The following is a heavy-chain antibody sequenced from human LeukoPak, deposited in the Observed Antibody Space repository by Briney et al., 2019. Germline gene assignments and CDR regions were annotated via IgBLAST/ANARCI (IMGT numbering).Heavy chain of an antibody. J-gene: IGHJ4*02. CDR1: GGSISSSSYY. CDR3: AREIVVPISVLDY. CDR2: IYYSGST. Sequence: SKTLSLTCTVSGGSISSSSYYWGWIRQPPGKGLEWIGSIYYSGSTYYNPSLKSRVTISVDTSKNQFSLKLSSVTAADTAVYYCAREIVVPISVLDYWGQGTLVTVSS. D-gene: IGHD3-22*01. V-gene: IGHV4-39*02.